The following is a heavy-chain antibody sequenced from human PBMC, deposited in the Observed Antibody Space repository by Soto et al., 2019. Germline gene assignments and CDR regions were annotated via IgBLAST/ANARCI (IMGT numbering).Heavy chain of an antibody. CDR2: IDTRGGSA. V-gene: IGHV1-46*01. J-gene: IGHJ3*02. D-gene: IGHD3-10*01. CDR3: ARDLPRDLVRGYFDI. Sequence: QAQLVQSGAEVKKPGASANISCKASGYTFTRYNIHWVRQAAGQGLEWMGIIDTRGGSADYTQRFQGRVTMTRDTSTGTVYMELSSLGSEDTAVYYCARDLPRDLVRGYFDIWGQGTMVTVSS. CDR1: GYTFTRYN.